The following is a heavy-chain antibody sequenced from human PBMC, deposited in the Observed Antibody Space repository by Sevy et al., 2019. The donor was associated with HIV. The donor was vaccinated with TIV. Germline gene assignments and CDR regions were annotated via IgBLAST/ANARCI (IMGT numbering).Heavy chain of an antibody. CDR1: GFTFSTYS. V-gene: IGHV3-21*01. J-gene: IGHJ5*02. CDR2: ISNTSSYI. D-gene: IGHD6-19*01. Sequence: GGSLRLSCAASGFTFSTYSMNWVRQAPGKGLEWVSSISNTSSYIDYANSVKGRFTISRDNAKNSLYLQMNNLRAEDTAVYYCARDYNSGWSKVNLFDPWGQGTLVTVSS. CDR3: ARDYNSGWSKVNLFDP.